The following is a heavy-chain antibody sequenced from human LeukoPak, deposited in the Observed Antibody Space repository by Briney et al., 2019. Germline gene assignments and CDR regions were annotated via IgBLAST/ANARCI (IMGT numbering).Heavy chain of an antibody. CDR1: GYTFTSYY. J-gene: IGHJ4*02. CDR2: INPSGGST. V-gene: IGHV1-46*01. D-gene: IGHD2-15*01. CDR3: ARVASGGAFDY. Sequence: GASVKVSCKASGYTFTSYYMHWVRQAPGQGLEWMGTINPSGGSTSYAQKFQGRVTMTRDMSTSTVYMELSSLRSEDTAVYYCARVASGGAFDYWGQGTLVTVSS.